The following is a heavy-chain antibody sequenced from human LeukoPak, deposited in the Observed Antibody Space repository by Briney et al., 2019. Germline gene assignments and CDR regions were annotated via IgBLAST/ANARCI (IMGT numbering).Heavy chain of an antibody. J-gene: IGHJ4*02. Sequence: GGSLRLSCAASGFTFSSYWMSWVRQAPGKGLEWVANIKQDGSEKYYVDSVKGRFTISRDNAKNSLYLQMNSLRAEDTAVYYCARGRWLQASYYSDYWGQGTLVTVST. V-gene: IGHV3-7*01. CDR2: IKQDGSEK. CDR3: ARGRWLQASYYSDY. CDR1: GFTFSSYW. D-gene: IGHD5-24*01.